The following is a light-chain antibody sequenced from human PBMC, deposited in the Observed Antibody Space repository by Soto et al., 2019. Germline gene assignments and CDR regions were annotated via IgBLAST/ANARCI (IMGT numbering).Light chain of an antibody. CDR2: DAS. V-gene: IGKV3-15*01. CDR3: QQYRQWPLDT. Sequence: IVMTPSPATVPAYPGEGVTHSCTASQSVNSDMTWYTQTPSQAPRPLIYDASTKAAGVPARFSGSGSGTEFTLTTSSLQSEDFALYYCQQYRQWPLDTFGQGTKVDIK. CDR1: QSVNSD. J-gene: IGKJ2*01.